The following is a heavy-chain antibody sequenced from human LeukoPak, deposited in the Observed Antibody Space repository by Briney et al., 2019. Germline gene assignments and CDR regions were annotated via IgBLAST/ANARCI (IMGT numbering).Heavy chain of an antibody. CDR2: IYTSGST. V-gene: IGHV4-61*02. CDR1: GGSISSGSYY. D-gene: IGHD3-10*01. Sequence: SETLSLTCTVSGGSISSGSYYWSWIRQPAGKGLEWIGRIYTSGSTNYNPSLKSRVTISVDTSKNQFSLKLSSVTAADTAVYYCARHRYGSGSYTYWGQGTLVTVSS. J-gene: IGHJ4*02. CDR3: ARHRYGSGSYTY.